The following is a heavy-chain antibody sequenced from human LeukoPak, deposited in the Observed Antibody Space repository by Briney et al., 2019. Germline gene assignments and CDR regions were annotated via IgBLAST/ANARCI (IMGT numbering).Heavy chain of an antibody. CDR3: ARHGPIGPKRGYFDY. D-gene: IGHD1-26*01. Sequence: SETLSLTCTVSGSSISSYYWSWIRQPPGKGLEWIGYIYYSGSTNYNPSLKSRVTISVDTSKNQFSLKLSSVTAADTAVYYCARHGPIGPKRGYFDYWGQGILVTVSS. V-gene: IGHV4-59*08. CDR2: IYYSGST. CDR1: GSSISSYY. J-gene: IGHJ4*02.